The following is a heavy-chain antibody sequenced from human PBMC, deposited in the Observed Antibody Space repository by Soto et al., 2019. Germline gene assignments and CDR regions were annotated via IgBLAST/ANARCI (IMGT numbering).Heavy chain of an antibody. Sequence: PGGALRLSCAGSVFTFSNYAMSWVRQAPGKGLEWVSAISSAVNTYYADSLKGRFTISRDNSKNTLSLQMNSLRAEDTAVYYCAKQVRDGTSSPYYFDYWGQGTLVTVSS. CDR2: ISSAVNT. CDR3: AKQVRDGTSSPYYFDY. V-gene: IGHV3-23*01. J-gene: IGHJ4*02. D-gene: IGHD6-6*01. CDR1: VFTFSNYA.